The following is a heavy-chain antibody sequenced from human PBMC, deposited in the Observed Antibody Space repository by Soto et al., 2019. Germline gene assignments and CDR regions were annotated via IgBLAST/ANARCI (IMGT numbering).Heavy chain of an antibody. Sequence: VQLLESGGGLVQPGGSLRLSCAASGFTFSSYAMHWVRQAPGKGLEWVAVISYDGSDKYYADSVKGRFTISRDNSKNTLYLQMNSLRVEDTAVYYCASTLIRGVITTYFDYWGQGTLVTVSS. J-gene: IGHJ4*02. CDR2: ISYDGSDK. CDR3: ASTLIRGVITTYFDY. D-gene: IGHD3-10*01. V-gene: IGHV3-30-3*01. CDR1: GFTFSSYA.